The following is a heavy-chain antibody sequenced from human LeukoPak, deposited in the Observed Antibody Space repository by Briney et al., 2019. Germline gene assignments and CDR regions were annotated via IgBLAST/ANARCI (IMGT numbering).Heavy chain of an antibody. V-gene: IGHV4-61*02. CDR1: GGSIGSGSYY. J-gene: IGHJ3*02. CDR2: IYTSGST. Sequence: SETLSLTCTVSGGSIGSGSYYWSWIRQPAGKGLEWIGRIYTSGSTNYNPSLKSRVTISVDTSKNQFSLKLSSVTAADTAVYYCARILVADAFDIWGQGTMVTVSS. D-gene: IGHD5-12*01. CDR3: ARILVADAFDI.